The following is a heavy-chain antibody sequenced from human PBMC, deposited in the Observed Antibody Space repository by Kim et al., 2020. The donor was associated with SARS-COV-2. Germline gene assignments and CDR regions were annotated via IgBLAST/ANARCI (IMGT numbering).Heavy chain of an antibody. J-gene: IGHJ4*02. CDR3: ARGIAAAGEFDY. D-gene: IGHD6-13*01. CDR2: IYYSGST. Sequence: SETLSLTCTVSGGSISSYYWSWIRQPPGKGLEWIGYIYYSGSTNYNPSLKSRVTISVDASKNQFSLKLSSVTASDTAVYYCARGIAAAGEFDYWGQGTLV. V-gene: IGHV4-59*01. CDR1: GGSISSYY.